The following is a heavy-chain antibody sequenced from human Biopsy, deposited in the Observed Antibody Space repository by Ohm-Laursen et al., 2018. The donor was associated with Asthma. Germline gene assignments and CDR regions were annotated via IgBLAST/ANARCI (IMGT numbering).Heavy chain of an antibody. CDR2: VNTGNGDT. V-gene: IGHV1-3*04. CDR1: GYNFISFA. J-gene: IGHJ3*01. D-gene: IGHD3-9*01. CDR3: ARTYYDFLTGQVKDVFGV. Sequence: ASVKVSRKASGYNFISFAIHWVRQAPGQRLEWMGWVNTGNGDTKYSQKFQGRVTITRDTSASTAYMELRSLRSEDMATYYCARTYYDFLTGQVKDVFGVWGQGTMVTVSS.